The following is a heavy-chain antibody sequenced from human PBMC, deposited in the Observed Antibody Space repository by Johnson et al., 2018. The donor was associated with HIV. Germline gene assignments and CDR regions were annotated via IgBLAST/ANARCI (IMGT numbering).Heavy chain of an antibody. CDR3: STDQAGDYVWGSYRYAFDI. CDR1: GFTFSSYW. J-gene: IGHJ3*02. Sequence: VQLVESGGGLVQPGGSLRLSCAASGFTFSSYWMSWVRQAPGKGLEWVGRIKSKTDGGTTDYAAPVTGRFTISRDDSKNALFLQMNSLKTEDTAVYFCSTDQAGDYVWGSYRYAFDIWGQGTKVTVSS. V-gene: IGHV3-15*01. D-gene: IGHD3-16*02. CDR2: IKSKTDGGTT.